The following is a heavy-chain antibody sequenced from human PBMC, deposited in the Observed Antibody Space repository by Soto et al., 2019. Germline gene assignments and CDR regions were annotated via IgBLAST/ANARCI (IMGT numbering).Heavy chain of an antibody. D-gene: IGHD6-6*01. CDR1: GGSISSSSYY. J-gene: IGHJ5*02. Sequence: SETLSLTCTVSGGSISSSSYYWGWIRQPPGKGLEWIGRIYYRGSSYYNPSLKSRVTISVDTSKNQFSLKVSSVTAADTAVYYCARGIAARRENWFGPWGQGTLVTVSS. CDR3: ARGIAARRENWFGP. CDR2: IYYRGSS. V-gene: IGHV4-39*07.